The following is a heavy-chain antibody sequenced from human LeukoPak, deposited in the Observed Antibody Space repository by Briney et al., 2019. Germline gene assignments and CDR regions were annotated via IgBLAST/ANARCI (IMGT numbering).Heavy chain of an antibody. CDR2: IKQDGSEK. V-gene: IGHV3-7*01. CDR3: ARVDSSSLDY. D-gene: IGHD6-13*01. CDR1: GFPFIEYR. J-gene: IGHJ4*02. Sequence: GGSLRLSCTASGFPFIEYRMNWVRQAPGKGLEWVANIKQDGSEKYYVDSVKGRFTISRDNAKNSLYLQMNSLRAEDTAVYYCARVDSSSLDYWGQGTLVTVSS.